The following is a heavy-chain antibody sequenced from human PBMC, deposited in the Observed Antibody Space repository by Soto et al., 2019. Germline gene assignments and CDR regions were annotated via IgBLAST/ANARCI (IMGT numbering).Heavy chain of an antibody. J-gene: IGHJ6*03. CDR1: GGSFSGYY. Sequence: SETLSLTCAVYGGSFSGYYWSWIRQPPGKGLEWIGEINHSGSTNYNPSLKSRVTISVDTSKNQFSLKLSSVTAADTAVYYCARVTPALYYHYYYLDVWGKGTAVTVSS. CDR3: ARVTPALYYHYYYLDV. CDR2: INHSGST. V-gene: IGHV4-34*01.